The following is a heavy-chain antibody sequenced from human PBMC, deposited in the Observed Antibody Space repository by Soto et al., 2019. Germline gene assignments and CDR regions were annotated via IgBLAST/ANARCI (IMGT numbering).Heavy chain of an antibody. CDR2: IIPIIGII. Sequence: SVKVSCKASGGTFSTYTITWVRQAPGQGLEWMGRIIPIIGIINYAQKFQGRVTITADKFTGTAYMELTRLRSDDTAVYYCAGDLYSHYNDSQALYYPSGQGTLVTVSS. CDR1: GGTFSTYT. D-gene: IGHD3-22*01. CDR3: AGDLYSHYNDSQALYYP. V-gene: IGHV1-69*04. J-gene: IGHJ5*02.